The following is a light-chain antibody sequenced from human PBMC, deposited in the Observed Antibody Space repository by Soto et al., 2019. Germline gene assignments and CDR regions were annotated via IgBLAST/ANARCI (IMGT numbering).Light chain of an antibody. CDR1: SSDVGGYNY. CDR2: GVN. J-gene: IGLJ2*01. CDR3: ISYTSTNTLV. Sequence: QSVLTQPASVSGSPGQSITISCTGTSSDVGGYNYVSWYQHQPGKAPKLMFYGVNNRPSGVSNRFSASKSGNTASLTISGLQAEDEADYYCISYTSTNTLVFGGGTKLTVL. V-gene: IGLV2-14*03.